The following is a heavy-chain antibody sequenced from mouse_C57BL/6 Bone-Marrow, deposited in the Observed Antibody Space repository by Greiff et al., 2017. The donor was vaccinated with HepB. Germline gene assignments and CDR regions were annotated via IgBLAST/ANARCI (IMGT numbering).Heavy chain of an antibody. D-gene: IGHD2-3*01. CDR3: AKDGYYGWYFDV. CDR2: ISSGSSTI. V-gene: IGHV5-17*01. Sequence: EVQRVESGGVLVKPGGSLKLSCAASGFTFSDYGMHWVRQAPEKGLEWVAYISSGSSTIYYADTVKGRFTISRDNAKNTLFLQMTSLRSEDTAMYYCAKDGYYGWYFDVWGTGTTVTVSS. J-gene: IGHJ1*03. CDR1: GFTFSDYG.